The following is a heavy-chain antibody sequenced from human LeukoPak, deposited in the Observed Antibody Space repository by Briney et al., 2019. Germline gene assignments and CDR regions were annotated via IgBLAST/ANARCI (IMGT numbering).Heavy chain of an antibody. J-gene: IGHJ4*02. CDR1: GFTFSSYA. CDR2: ISGSGGST. D-gene: IGHD5-18*01. CDR3: AKDGRGYSYGSDFVY. Sequence: GGSLRLSCAASGFTFSSYAMSWVRQAPGKGLEWVSAISGSGGSTYYADSVKGRFTISRDNSKNTLYPQMNSLRAEDTAVYYCAKDGRGYSYGSDFVYWGQGTLVTVSS. V-gene: IGHV3-23*01.